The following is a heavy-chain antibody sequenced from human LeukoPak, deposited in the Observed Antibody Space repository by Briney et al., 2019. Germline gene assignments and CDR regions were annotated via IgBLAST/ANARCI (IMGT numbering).Heavy chain of an antibody. D-gene: IGHD6-19*01. CDR2: IYWHDEK. Sequence: SGPTLSNPTQTLTLTCIVSGVSLTTDGVGVGWFHQPPGKALEWLALIYWHDEKRYSPSLKSRLSITKDTSRNQVVLKMTNMDPVDTATYHCAHLLEVPGPGNDGFDIWGQGTVVTVSS. CDR3: AHLLEVPGPGNDGFDI. J-gene: IGHJ3*02. V-gene: IGHV2-5*01. CDR1: GVSLTTDGVG.